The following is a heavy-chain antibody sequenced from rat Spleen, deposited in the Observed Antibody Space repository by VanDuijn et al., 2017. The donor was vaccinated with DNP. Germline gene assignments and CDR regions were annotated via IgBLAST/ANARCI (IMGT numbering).Heavy chain of an antibody. Sequence: EVQLVESGGDLVQPGRSLKLSCAASEFTFNNYWMNWIRQVPGKGLEWVATISTSGVTTFYRDSVKGRFIVSIDNAKSTLNLHMDSLRSEDTATYYCARQGYYSSYISDYFDYWGQGVMVTVSS. CDR2: ISTSGVTT. D-gene: IGHD1-2*01. CDR1: EFTFNNYW. V-gene: IGHV5-25*01. J-gene: IGHJ2*01. CDR3: ARQGYYSSYISDYFDY.